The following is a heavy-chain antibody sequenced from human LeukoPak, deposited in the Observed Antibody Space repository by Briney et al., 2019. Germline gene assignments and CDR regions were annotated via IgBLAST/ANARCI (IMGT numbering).Heavy chain of an antibody. CDR2: ISYDGSNK. J-gene: IGHJ4*02. D-gene: IGHD3-9*01. V-gene: IGHV3-30*04. CDR3: ARGWDILTGYYGRHFDY. CDR1: GFTFSSYA. Sequence: GGSLRLSCAASGFTFSSYAMHWVRQAPGKGLEWVAVISYDGSNKYYADSVKGRFTISRDNPKNTLYLQMNSLRAEDTAVYYCARGWDILTGYYGRHFDYWGQGTLVTVSS.